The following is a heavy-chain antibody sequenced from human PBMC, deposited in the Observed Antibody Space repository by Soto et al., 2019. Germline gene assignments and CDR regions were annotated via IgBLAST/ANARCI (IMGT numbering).Heavy chain of an antibody. CDR1: GGTFSSYA. Sequence: ASVKVSCKASGGTFSSYAISWVRQAPGQGLEWMGGIIPIFGTANYAQKFQDRVTITADKSTSTAYMELSSLRSEDTAVYYCARDLRCSGGSCYPYYYYYGMDVWGQGTTVTVSS. V-gene: IGHV1-69*06. J-gene: IGHJ6*02. D-gene: IGHD2-15*01. CDR2: IIPIFGTA. CDR3: ARDLRCSGGSCYPYYYYYGMDV.